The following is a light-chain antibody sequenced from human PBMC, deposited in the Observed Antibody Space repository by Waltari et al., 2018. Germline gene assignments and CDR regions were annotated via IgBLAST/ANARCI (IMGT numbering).Light chain of an antibody. J-gene: IGKJ1*01. V-gene: IGKV3-15*01. CDR1: QSIRSN. Sequence: EIVMTHSPATPSVFPGERATLSCRASQSIRSNLAWYQHKPDQAPRLLIYGASTRATGIPARFSGSGSGTEFTLTISSLQSEDFAVYFCQQYDNWLGTFGQGTKVEIK. CDR2: GAS. CDR3: QQYDNWLGT.